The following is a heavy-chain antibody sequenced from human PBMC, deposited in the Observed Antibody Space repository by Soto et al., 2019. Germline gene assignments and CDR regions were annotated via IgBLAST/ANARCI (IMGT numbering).Heavy chain of an antibody. CDR1: GFTFSTYS. D-gene: IGHD3-3*01. V-gene: IGHV3-48*02. Sequence: EVQLVESGGGLVQPGGSLRLSCAASGFTFSTYSMNWVRQAPGKGLEWVSYIVSSSSTKYYADSVKSRFTISRDNAKNSLYLQMNSLRDDDTAVYYCARGLREWLSSIDAFDIWGQGTMVTVSS. J-gene: IGHJ3*02. CDR2: IVSSSSTK. CDR3: ARGLREWLSSIDAFDI.